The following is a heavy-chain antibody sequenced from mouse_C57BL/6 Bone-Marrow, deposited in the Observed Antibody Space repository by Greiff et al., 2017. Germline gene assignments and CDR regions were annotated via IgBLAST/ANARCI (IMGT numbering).Heavy chain of an antibody. CDR1: GYTFTSYT. CDR3: ARGGRFAY. Sequence: VQLQQPGAELARPGASVKMSCKASGYTFTSYTMHWVKQRPGQGLEWIGYINPSSGYTKYNQKFKDKATLTADKSSSTAYMQLSSLTSEDSAVYYCARGGRFAYWGQGTLVTVSA. J-gene: IGHJ3*01. V-gene: IGHV1-4*01. CDR2: INPSSGYT.